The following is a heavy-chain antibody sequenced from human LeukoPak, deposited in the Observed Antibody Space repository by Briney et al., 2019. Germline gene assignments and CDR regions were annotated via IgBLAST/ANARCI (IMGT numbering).Heavy chain of an antibody. CDR2: TRFDGKNK. V-gene: IGHV3-30*02. CDR3: ARGSQYNILTGFIVGAMDDFDY. D-gene: IGHD3-9*01. Sequence: GGSLRLSCAASGFTFRSYAMSWVRQAPGKGLEWVSFTRFDGKNKYYADSVKGRFTISKDSSKNTLDLQMNSLRTEDTAVYYSARGSQYNILTGFIVGAMDDFDYWGQGTLVTVSS. J-gene: IGHJ4*02. CDR1: GFTFRSYA.